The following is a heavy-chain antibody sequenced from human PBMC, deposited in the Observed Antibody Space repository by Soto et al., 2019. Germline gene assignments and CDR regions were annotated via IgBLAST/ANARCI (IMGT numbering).Heavy chain of an antibody. CDR1: GGSFSGYQ. V-gene: IGHV4-34*01. CDR2: INDSGNI. D-gene: IGHD3-10*01. J-gene: IGHJ6*03. Sequence: QVQLQQWGAGLLKPSETLSLTCAVYGGSFSGYQWSWIRQTPGKGLEWIGEINDSGNINYNPSLKSRVSIFVDAATKQISLKLSSLTAADTAVYYCARGLILWFGELSRRGGYYYYMDVWGKGTRVTVSS. CDR3: ARGLILWFGELSRRGGYYYYMDV.